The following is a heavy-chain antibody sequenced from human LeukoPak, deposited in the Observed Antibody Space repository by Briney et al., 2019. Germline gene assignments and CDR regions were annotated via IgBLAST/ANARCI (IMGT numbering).Heavy chain of an antibody. CDR2: IYSGGST. CDR1: GFTVSSNY. Sequence: PGGSLRLSCAASGFTVSSNYMSWVRQAPGKGLEWVSVIYSGGSTYYADSVKGRFTISRDNSKNTLYLQMNSLRAEDTAVYYCAKDGVPSRYFGRNYFDYWGQGTLVTVSS. J-gene: IGHJ4*02. CDR3: AKDGVPSRYFGRNYFDY. V-gene: IGHV3-53*05. D-gene: IGHD2-8*01.